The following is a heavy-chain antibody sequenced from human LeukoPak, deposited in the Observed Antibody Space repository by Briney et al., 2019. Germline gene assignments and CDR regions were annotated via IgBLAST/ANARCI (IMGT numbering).Heavy chain of an antibody. V-gene: IGHV3-74*01. J-gene: IGHJ4*02. CDR2: INSDGSST. D-gene: IGHD6-6*01. CDR1: GFTFSSYW. CDR3: ARGAYIAARLLDY. Sequence: GGSLRLSCAASGFTFSSYWMHWVRQAPGKGLVWVSRINSDGSSTSYADSVKGRFTISRDNAKNTLYLQMNSLSAEDTAVYYCARGAYIAARLLDYWGPGTLVTVSS.